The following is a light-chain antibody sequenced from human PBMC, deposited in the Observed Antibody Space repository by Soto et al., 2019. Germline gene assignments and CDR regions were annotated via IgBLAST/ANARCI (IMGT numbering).Light chain of an antibody. V-gene: IGKV3-15*01. CDR1: QSVGSS. J-gene: IGKJ1*01. CDR3: QQYNNWPRT. Sequence: EIVVTQSPSTLSLSTGERATLSCRASQSVGSSLAWYQQKLGQAPRLLIYGASTRATGIPARFSGSGSETEFTLTISSLQSEDFAVYYCQQYNNWPRTFGQGTKVDIK. CDR2: GAS.